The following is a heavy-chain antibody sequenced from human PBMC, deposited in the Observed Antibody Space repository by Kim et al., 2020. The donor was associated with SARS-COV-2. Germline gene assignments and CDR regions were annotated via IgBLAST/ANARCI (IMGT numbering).Heavy chain of an antibody. D-gene: IGHD3-10*01. CDR3: ARDFPKPPGVTMVRGAVYYGMDV. J-gene: IGHJ6*02. V-gene: IGHV1-2*02. CDR1: GYTFTGYY. Sequence: SVKVSCKASGYTFTGYYMHWVRQAPGQGLEWMGWINPNSGGTNYAQKFQGRVTMTRDTSISTAYMELGRLRSDDTAVYYCARDFPKPPGVTMVRGAVYYGMDVWGQGTTVTVSS. CDR2: INPNSGGT.